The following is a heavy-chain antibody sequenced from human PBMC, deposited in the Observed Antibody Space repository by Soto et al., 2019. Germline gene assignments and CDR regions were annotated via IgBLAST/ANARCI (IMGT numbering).Heavy chain of an antibody. CDR3: ATNYGSGSTHFDY. V-gene: IGHV1-69*02. Sequence: QVQLVQSGAEVRKPGSSVKVSCTASGDTFNFYTISWVRQAPGQGLEWMGRVIPMLRMSNYDKKFQGRVTISADKSTSTAYMALSSLRSDGTAVYYCATNYGSGSTHFDYWGQGTLVTVSS. J-gene: IGHJ4*02. D-gene: IGHD3-10*01. CDR2: VIPMLRMS. CDR1: GDTFNFYT.